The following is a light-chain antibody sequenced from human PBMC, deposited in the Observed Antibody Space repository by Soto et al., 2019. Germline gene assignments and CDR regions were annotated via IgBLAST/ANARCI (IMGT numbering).Light chain of an antibody. CDR2: GAS. Sequence: EIVMTQSPATLSVSPGERATLSCRASQSVSSNLAWYQQKPGQAPSLLIYGASTGATGTPARFSGSGSGTEFTLTISSLQSEDFAVYYCQQYIRWPLTFGGGTKVDIK. V-gene: IGKV3-15*01. CDR1: QSVSSN. J-gene: IGKJ4*01. CDR3: QQYIRWPLT.